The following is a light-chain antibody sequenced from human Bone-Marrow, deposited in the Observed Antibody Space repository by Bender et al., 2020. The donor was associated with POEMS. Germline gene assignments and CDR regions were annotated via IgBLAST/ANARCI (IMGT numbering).Light chain of an antibody. CDR2: RNN. J-gene: IGLJ1*01. Sequence: QSVLTQPPSASGTPGQRVTISCSGSSSNIGSNYVYWYQQFPGTAPKVVIFRNNQRPSGVPDRFSASKSGTSASLAISGLRPEDEAEYYCSAWDDSLVNVFGTGTKVTVL. CDR1: SSNIGSNY. CDR3: SAWDDSLVNV. V-gene: IGLV1-47*01.